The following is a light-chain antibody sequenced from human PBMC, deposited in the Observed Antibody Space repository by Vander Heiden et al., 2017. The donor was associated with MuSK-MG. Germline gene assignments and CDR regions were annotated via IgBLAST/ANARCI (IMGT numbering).Light chain of an antibody. CDR2: GAS. CDR3: QQYGSSYT. V-gene: IGKV3-20*01. J-gene: IGKJ3*01. CDR1: QTVSSNC. Sequence: EIVLTQSPGTLSLSPGERATLSCRASQTVSSNCLVWYQQKPGQPPRILIYGASNRATGMPDRFSGSGSGTDFTLTISRLEPEDLAVYYCQQYGSSYTFGPGTKVDIK.